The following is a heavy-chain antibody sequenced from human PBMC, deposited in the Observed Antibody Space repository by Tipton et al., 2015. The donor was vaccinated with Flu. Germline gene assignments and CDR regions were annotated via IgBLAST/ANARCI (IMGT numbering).Heavy chain of an antibody. V-gene: IGHV4-4*07. J-gene: IGHJ4*02. Sequence: LRLSCNVSGGSLSSYYWSWIRQPAGKGLEWIGRIYTSGGTKFNPSLRGRLTMSVDASKKEFSLKLSSVTAADTAVYYCARGSGSGTFMIFDFWGQGTLVTVSS. D-gene: IGHD3-10*01. CDR2: IYTSGGT. CDR3: ARGSGSGTFMIFDF. CDR1: GGSLSSYY.